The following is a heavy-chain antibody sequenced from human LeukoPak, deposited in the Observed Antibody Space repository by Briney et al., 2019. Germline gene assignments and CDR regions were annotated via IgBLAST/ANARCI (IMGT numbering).Heavy chain of an antibody. V-gene: IGHV3-11*04. D-gene: IGHD3-10*01. Sequence: PGGSLRLSCAASGFTFSDYYMSWIRQAPGKGLEWVSYISSSGSTIYYADSVKGRFTISRDNAKSSLYLQMNSLRAEDTAVYYCARDTVSYYGSGNVMDVWGQGTTVTVSS. CDR3: ARDTVSYYGSGNVMDV. CDR2: ISSSGSTI. CDR1: GFTFSDYY. J-gene: IGHJ6*02.